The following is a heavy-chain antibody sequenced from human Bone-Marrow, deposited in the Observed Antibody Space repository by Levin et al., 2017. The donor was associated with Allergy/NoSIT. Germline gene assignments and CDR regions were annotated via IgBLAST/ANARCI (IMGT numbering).Heavy chain of an antibody. CDR2: MNPNSGNT. Sequence: GASVKVSCKASGYTFTSYDINWVRQATGQGLEWMGWMNPNSGNTGYAQKFQGRVTMTRNTSISTAYMELSSLRSEDTAVYYCARSGPWVMSREFDYWGQGTLVTVSS. J-gene: IGHJ4*02. V-gene: IGHV1-8*01. CDR1: GYTFTSYD. CDR3: ARSGPWVMSREFDY. D-gene: IGHD1-26*01.